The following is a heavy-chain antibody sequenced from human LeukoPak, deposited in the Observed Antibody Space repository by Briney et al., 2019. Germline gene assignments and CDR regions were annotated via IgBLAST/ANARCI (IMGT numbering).Heavy chain of an antibody. D-gene: IGHD2-15*01. CDR3: AKDANGLLDRGYYYYMDA. CDR2: IWYNGIDR. J-gene: IGHJ6*03. Sequence: GGSLRLSCAASGFTFSTYGMHWVRQAPGKGLEWVADIWYNGIDRYYAESLQGRFTISRDNSKNTLYLQMDSLRVEDTAVYYCAKDANGLLDRGYYYYMDAWGKGTTVTVSS. V-gene: IGHV3-33*06. CDR1: GFTFSTYG.